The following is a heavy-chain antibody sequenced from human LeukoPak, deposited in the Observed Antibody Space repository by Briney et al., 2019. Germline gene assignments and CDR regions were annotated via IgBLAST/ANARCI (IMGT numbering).Heavy chain of an antibody. V-gene: IGHV3-23*01. D-gene: IGHD3-22*01. CDR2: ISGSGGNT. Sequence: GGSLRLSCAASGFTFSSYSMSWVRQAPGKGLEWVSAISGSGGNTYYADSVKGRFTISRDNSKNTLYLQMNSLRAEDTAVYYCAKDYDSSGYWVYWGQGTLVTVSS. CDR1: GFTFSSYS. J-gene: IGHJ4*02. CDR3: AKDYDSSGYWVY.